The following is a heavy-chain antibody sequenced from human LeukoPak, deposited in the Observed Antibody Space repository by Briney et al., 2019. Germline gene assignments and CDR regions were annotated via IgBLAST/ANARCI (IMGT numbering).Heavy chain of an antibody. V-gene: IGHV3-74*01. D-gene: IGHD2-21*02. J-gene: IGHJ3*02. CDR3: ARDTPSANCGGDCYSDAFDI. Sequence: GGSLRLSCAASGFTFSSYWMHWVRQAPGKGLVWVSRINSDGSSTTYADSVKGRFTISRDNAKNTLYLQMNSLTAEDTAVYYCARDTPSANCGGDCYSDAFDIWGQGTMVTVSS. CDR2: INSDGSST. CDR1: GFTFSSYW.